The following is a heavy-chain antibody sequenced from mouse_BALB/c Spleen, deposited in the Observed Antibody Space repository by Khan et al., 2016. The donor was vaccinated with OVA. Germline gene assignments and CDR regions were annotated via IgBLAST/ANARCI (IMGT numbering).Heavy chain of an antibody. CDR2: ISGDSTTI. CDR1: GFTFSSYG. Sequence: EVQLLETGGGLVQPGGSRKLSCAASGFTFSSYGVHWVRQAPERGLEWVAYISGDSTTIYYADTVKGRFTISRDNPKNTLFLQMTSLMSEDTAKYYCATSYFYGYYFDYWGPGTTLTVSS. V-gene: IGHV5-17*02. CDR3: ATSYFYGYYFDY. D-gene: IGHD1-1*01. J-gene: IGHJ2*01.